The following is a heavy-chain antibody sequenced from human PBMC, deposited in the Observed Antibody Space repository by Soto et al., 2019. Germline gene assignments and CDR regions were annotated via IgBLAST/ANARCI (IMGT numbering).Heavy chain of an antibody. V-gene: IGHV3-33*01. Sequence: GGSLRLSCAASGFSFSSYGMHWVRQAPGKGLEWVAVIWYDGSNKYYTDSVKGRFTISRDNSKNTLYLQMNSLRAEDSAVYYCARADCSGGSCQINYWGQGTLVTVSS. CDR2: IWYDGSNK. D-gene: IGHD2-15*01. CDR1: GFSFSSYG. CDR3: ARADCSGGSCQINY. J-gene: IGHJ4*02.